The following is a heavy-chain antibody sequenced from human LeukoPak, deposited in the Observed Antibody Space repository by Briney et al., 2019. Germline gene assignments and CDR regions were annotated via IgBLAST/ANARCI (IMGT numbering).Heavy chain of an antibody. Sequence: KPGESLQISCQGSGSTFSSAWIGWVRQLPGKGLEWMGIIYPGDSDTRYSPSFQGQVTISVDKSISTAYLQWNSLRASDTAIYYCARRGEYFDQWGQGTLVTVSS. CDR3: ARRGEYFDQ. J-gene: IGHJ4*02. V-gene: IGHV5-51*03. CDR1: GSTFSSAW. CDR2: IYPGDSDT. D-gene: IGHD2/OR15-2a*01.